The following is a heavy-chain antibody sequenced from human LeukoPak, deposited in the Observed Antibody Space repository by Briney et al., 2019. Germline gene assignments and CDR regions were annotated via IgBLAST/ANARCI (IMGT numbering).Heavy chain of an antibody. J-gene: IGHJ4*02. CDR2: ISSSSSYI. V-gene: IGHV3-21*01. D-gene: IGHD2-15*01. CDR3: AGYVGAASTAGRLDY. CDR1: GFTFSSYS. Sequence: PGGSPRLYCAASGFTFSSYSMNWVRQAPGKGLEWVSSISSSSSYIYYADSVKGRFTISRDNAKNSLYLQMNSPRAEDTAVYYCAGYVGAASTAGRLDYWGQGTLVTVSS.